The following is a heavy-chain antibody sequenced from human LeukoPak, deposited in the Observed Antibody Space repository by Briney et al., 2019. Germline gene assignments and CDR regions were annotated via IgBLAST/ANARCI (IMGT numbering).Heavy chain of an antibody. CDR1: GGSISSYY. V-gene: IGHV4-4*07. CDR3: AREGDGLWFGEHYFDY. CDR2: IYTSGST. J-gene: IGHJ4*02. Sequence: SETLSLTCTVSGGSISSYYWSWIRQPAGKGLEWIGRIYTSGSTNYNPSLKSRVTMSVDTSKNQFSLKLSSVTAADTAVYYCAREGDGLWFGEHYFDYWGQGTLVTVSS. D-gene: IGHD3-10*01.